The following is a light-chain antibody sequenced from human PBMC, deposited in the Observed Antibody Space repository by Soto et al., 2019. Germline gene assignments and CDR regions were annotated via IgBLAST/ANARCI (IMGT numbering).Light chain of an antibody. Sequence: QSALTQPPSASGSPGQSVTISCTGTSSDVGGYNYVSWYQHHPGKAPKLMIYEVSKRPSGVPDRFSGSKSGNTASLTVSGLQADDEADYYCWSYAGSNTVVFGGGTKVTVL. CDR3: WSYAGSNTVV. J-gene: IGLJ2*01. V-gene: IGLV2-8*01. CDR2: EVS. CDR1: SSDVGGYNY.